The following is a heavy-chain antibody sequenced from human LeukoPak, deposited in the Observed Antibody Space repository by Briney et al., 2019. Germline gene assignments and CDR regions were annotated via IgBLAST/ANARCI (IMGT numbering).Heavy chain of an antibody. Sequence: PGGSLRVSCAAPGLAFRNAWMSWVRQALGKGLEWVAHIKRNTDPGTTSYVAPVEGRFTVSRDDSKNTLYLQMNSLKIEDTGVYYCSTGDRGWQDYWGRGTLVTVSS. CDR2: IKRNTDPGTT. CDR1: GLAFRNAW. CDR3: STGDRGWQDY. D-gene: IGHD6-19*01. V-gene: IGHV3-15*01. J-gene: IGHJ4*02.